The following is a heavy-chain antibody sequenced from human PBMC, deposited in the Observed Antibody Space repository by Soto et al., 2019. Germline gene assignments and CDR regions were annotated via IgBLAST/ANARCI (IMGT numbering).Heavy chain of an antibody. Sequence: GGSLRLSCAASGFTFSSYWMSWVRQAPGKGLEWVANIKQDGSEKYCVDSVKGRFTISRDNAKNSLYLQMNSLRAEDTAVYYCARDPNIVATMGSIYYYYGMDVWGQGTTVTAP. V-gene: IGHV3-7*01. CDR2: IKQDGSEK. D-gene: IGHD5-12*01. CDR1: GFTFSSYW. J-gene: IGHJ6*02. CDR3: ARDPNIVATMGSIYYYYGMDV.